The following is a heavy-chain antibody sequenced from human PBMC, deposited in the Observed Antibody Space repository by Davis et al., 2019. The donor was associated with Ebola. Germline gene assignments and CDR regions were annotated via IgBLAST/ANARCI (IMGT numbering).Heavy chain of an antibody. D-gene: IGHD3-3*01. CDR3: AAQLRFFEWFGMDV. CDR2: INPNSGGT. Sequence: ASVKVSCKASGYTFTGYYIHWVRQAPGQGLEWMGRINPNSGGTNYAQKFQGRVTVTRDTSISTAYMELNSLRSDDTAVYYCAAQLRFFEWFGMDVWGKGTTVTVSS. CDR1: GYTFTGYY. J-gene: IGHJ6*04. V-gene: IGHV1-2*06.